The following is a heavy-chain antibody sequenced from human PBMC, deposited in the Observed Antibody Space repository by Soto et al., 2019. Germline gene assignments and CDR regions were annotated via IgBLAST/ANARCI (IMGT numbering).Heavy chain of an antibody. J-gene: IGHJ3*02. D-gene: IGHD2-21*01. CDR3: AKDLAYSSGAFDI. Sequence: SLRLSCAASGFTFSSYGMHWVRQAPGKGLEWVAVISYDGSNKYYADSVKGRFTISRDNSKNTLYLQMNSLRAEDTAVYYCAKDLAYSSGAFDIWGQGTMVTVSS. CDR2: ISYDGSNK. V-gene: IGHV3-30*18. CDR1: GFTFSSYG.